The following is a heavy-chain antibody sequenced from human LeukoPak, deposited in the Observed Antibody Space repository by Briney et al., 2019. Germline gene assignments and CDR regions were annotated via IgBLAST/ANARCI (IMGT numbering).Heavy chain of an antibody. CDR2: FDPEDGQA. J-gene: IGHJ4*02. Sequence: ASVKVSCKVSGYTLTELSMHWVRQAPGKGLEWMGGFDPEDGQAIYAQKFQGRVTMTEDTSTDTAYMEMNSLRSEDTAVYYCAAGGPWDLLTYWGQGTLVTVSS. CDR3: AAGGPWDLLTY. D-gene: IGHD1-26*01. V-gene: IGHV1-24*01. CDR1: GYTLTELS.